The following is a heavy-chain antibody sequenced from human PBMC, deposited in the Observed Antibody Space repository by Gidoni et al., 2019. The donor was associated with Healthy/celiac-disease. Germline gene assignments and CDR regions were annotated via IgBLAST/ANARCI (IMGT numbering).Heavy chain of an antibody. CDR1: GFTFDDYT. J-gene: IGHJ4*02. CDR3: AKDEGGIVGATAFDY. CDR2: ISWDGGST. V-gene: IGHV3-43*01. D-gene: IGHD1-26*01. Sequence: EVQLVESGGVVVQPGGSLRLSCAASGFTFDDYTMHWVRQAPGKGLEWVSLISWDGGSTYYADSVKGRFTISRDNSKNSLYLQMNSLRTEDTALYYCAKDEGGIVGATAFDYWGQGTLVTVSS.